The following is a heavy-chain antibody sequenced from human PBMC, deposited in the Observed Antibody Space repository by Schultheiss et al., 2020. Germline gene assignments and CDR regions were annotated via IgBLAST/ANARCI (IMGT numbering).Heavy chain of an antibody. D-gene: IGHD4-23*01. CDR3: ARDWGYGGKRDYYYYYGMDV. CDR2: IYYSGST. CDR1: GGSFSGYY. J-gene: IGHJ6*02. V-gene: IGHV4-34*01. Sequence: SETLSLTCAVYGGSFSGYYWSWIRQPPEKGLEWIGSIYYSGSTYYNPSLKSRVTISVDTSKNQFSLKLSSVTAADTAVYYCARDWGYGGKRDYYYYYGMDVWGQGTTVTVSS.